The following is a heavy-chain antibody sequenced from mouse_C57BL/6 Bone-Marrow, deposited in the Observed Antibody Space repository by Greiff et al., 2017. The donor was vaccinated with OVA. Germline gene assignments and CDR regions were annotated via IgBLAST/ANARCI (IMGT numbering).Heavy chain of an antibody. J-gene: IGHJ3*01. CDR1: GFTFSSYT. CDR3: ARHDTSAWFAY. Sequence: EVQRVESGGGLVKPGGSLKLSCAASGFTFSSYTMSWVRQTPEKRLEWVATISGGGGNTYYPDSVKGRFTISRDNAKNTLYLQMSSLRSEDTALYYCARHDTSAWFAYWGQGTLVTVSA. CDR2: ISGGGGNT. V-gene: IGHV5-9*01.